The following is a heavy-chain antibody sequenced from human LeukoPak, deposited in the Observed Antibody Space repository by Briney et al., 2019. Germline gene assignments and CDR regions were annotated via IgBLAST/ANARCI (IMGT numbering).Heavy chain of an antibody. V-gene: IGHV3-23*01. CDR3: ARNDGTPMVNFFDY. Sequence: GGALRLSCAVSGFTFSHYAMSWVRQAPGKGLEWVSTIRTTNATTYYADPIKGRFTISRDNSKNTLYLQMDSLRADDTAIYYCARNDGTPMVNFFDYWGQGTLVSVSS. CDR2: IRTTNATT. D-gene: IGHD5-18*01. J-gene: IGHJ4*02. CDR1: GFTFSHYA.